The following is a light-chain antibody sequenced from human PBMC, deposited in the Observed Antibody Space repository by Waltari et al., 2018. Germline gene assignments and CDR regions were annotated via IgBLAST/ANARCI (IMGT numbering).Light chain of an antibody. CDR2: RND. V-gene: IGLV1-47*01. J-gene: IGLJ3*02. Sequence: TLSCSGSRSNSVSNYVFWSQQFPGTAPRLLIYRNDQRPSGVPERFSGSKSGTSASLAINGLRSEDEADYYCAAWDGGLKVRLFGGGTKLTVL. CDR3: AAWDGGLKVRL. CDR1: RSNSVSNY.